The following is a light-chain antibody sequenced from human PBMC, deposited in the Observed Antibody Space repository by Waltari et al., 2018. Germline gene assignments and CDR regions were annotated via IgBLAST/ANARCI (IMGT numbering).Light chain of an antibody. CDR1: QTINNN. Sequence: EIVMTQSPATVSVSPGDRATLSCRARQTINNNVAWYQQKPGQAPRLLIYGVSTRATGIPARFGGSGSGTEFTLTISSLQSDDVAVYYCQQYDKGLWTFGRGTKVEIK. V-gene: IGKV3-15*01. J-gene: IGKJ1*01. CDR2: GVS. CDR3: QQYDKGLWT.